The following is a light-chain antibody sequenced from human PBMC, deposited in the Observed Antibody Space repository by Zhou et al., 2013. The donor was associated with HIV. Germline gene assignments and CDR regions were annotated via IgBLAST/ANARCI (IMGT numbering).Light chain of an antibody. J-gene: IGLJ2*01. Sequence: QSVLTQPPLASGTPGQWVTISCSGSSSNIGSNYVYWYQQLPGTAPKLLIYKNHERPSGVPDRVSGSKSGTSASLAISGLRSEDEAEYYCGTWDDSLSGPVFGGGTKLTVL. V-gene: IGLV1-47*01. CDR3: GTWDDSLSGPV. CDR1: SSNIGSNY. CDR2: KNH.